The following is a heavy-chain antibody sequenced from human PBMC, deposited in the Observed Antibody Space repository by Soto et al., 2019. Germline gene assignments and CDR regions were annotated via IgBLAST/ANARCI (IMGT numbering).Heavy chain of an antibody. CDR1: GFRFSSYG. Sequence: QAQLVESGGGVVQPGRSLRLSCEVSGFRFSSYGVHWFGRPPARGLEWGALISDDGRNTFYPDSVKGRFSISRDNSKNTVYLQMNSLRAEDTAVYYCAKDPRGNGDVTHYYNGMDVWGQGTTVTVSS. J-gene: IGHJ6*02. V-gene: IGHV3-30*18. CDR2: ISDDGRNT. D-gene: IGHD4-17*01. CDR3: AKDPRGNGDVTHYYNGMDV.